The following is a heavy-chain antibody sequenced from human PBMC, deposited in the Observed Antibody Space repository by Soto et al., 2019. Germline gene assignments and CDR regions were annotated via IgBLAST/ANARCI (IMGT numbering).Heavy chain of an antibody. CDR1: GYTFTSYG. J-gene: IGHJ5*02. CDR2: MNPNSGNT. Sequence: QVPLVQSGAEVKKPGASVKVSCKASGYTFTSYGINWVRQATGQGLEWMGWMNPNSGNTGYAQKFQGRVTMTRNTSISTAYMELSSLRSEDTAVNYCARCQSPWGGPVLRSPWGQGTLVTVSS. D-gene: IGHD3-3*01. V-gene: IGHV1-8*01. CDR3: ARCQSPWGGPVLRSP.